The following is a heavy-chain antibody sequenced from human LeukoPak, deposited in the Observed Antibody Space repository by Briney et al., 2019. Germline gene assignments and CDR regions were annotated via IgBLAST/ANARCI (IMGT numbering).Heavy chain of an antibody. CDR3: SKGEAVAYPTYFDY. CDR2: ISGSGGST. Sequence: GGSLRLSCAASGFTFTSYAMSWVRQAPGKGLEWVSAISGSGGSTYYADSVKGRSTISRDNSKNTLYLQMNSLRAVDTAVYYCSKGEAVAYPTYFDYWGQGTLVTVSS. CDR1: GFTFTSYA. J-gene: IGHJ4*02. V-gene: IGHV3-23*01. D-gene: IGHD6-19*01.